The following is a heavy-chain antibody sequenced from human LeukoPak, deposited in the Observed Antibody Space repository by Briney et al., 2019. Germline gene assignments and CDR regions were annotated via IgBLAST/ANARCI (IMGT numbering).Heavy chain of an antibody. Sequence: PSETLSLTCTVSGGSISSYYWSWIRQPPGKGLEWIGYIYYSGSTNYNPSLKSRVTISVDTSKNQFSLKLSSVTAADTAVYYCAREDAQSPKRWLQSSPDAFDIWGQGTMVTVSS. J-gene: IGHJ3*02. D-gene: IGHD5-24*01. CDR2: IYYSGST. CDR1: GGSISSYY. V-gene: IGHV4-59*01. CDR3: AREDAQSPKRWLQSSPDAFDI.